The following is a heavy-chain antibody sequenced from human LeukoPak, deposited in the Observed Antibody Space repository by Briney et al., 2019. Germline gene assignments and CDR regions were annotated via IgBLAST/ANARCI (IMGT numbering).Heavy chain of an antibody. Sequence: GGSLRLSCAASGFTFSSYEMNWVRQAPGKGLEWVSYISSSGSTIYYADSVKGRFTISRDNSKNTLYLQMNSLRAEDTAVYYCATDFYSSSRYYYWGQGTLVTVSS. CDR1: GFTFSSYE. V-gene: IGHV3-48*03. J-gene: IGHJ4*02. CDR2: ISSSGSTI. D-gene: IGHD6-13*01. CDR3: ATDFYSSSRYYY.